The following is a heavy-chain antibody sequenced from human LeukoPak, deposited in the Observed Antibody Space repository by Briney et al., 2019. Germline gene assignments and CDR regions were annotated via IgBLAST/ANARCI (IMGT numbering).Heavy chain of an antibody. CDR2: INHSGST. Sequence: PSETLSLTCAVYGGSFSPYYWSWIRQPPGKGLEWIGEINHSGSTYYNPSLKSRVTISVDTSKNQFSLKLSSVTAADTAVYYCVRHVGYYDTLSNLRDYWGQGTLVTVSS. CDR3: VRHVGYYDTLSNLRDY. CDR1: GGSFSPYY. V-gene: IGHV4-34*01. D-gene: IGHD3-22*01. J-gene: IGHJ4*02.